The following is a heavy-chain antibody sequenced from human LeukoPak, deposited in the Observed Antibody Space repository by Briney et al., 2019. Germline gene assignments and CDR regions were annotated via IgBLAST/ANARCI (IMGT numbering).Heavy chain of an antibody. Sequence: SETLSLTCTVSGGSISSYYWSWIRQPPGKGLEWIGYIYYSGSTNYNPSLKSRVTISVDTSKNQFSLKLSSVTTADTAVYYCAKELARWANSDKYIDYWGQGTLVTVSS. V-gene: IGHV4-59*01. CDR3: AKELARWANSDKYIDY. D-gene: IGHD4-23*01. CDR2: IYYSGST. J-gene: IGHJ4*02. CDR1: GGSISSYY.